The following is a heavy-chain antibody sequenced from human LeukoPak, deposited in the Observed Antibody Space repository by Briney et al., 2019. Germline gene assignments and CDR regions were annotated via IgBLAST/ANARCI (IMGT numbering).Heavy chain of an antibody. J-gene: IGHJ3*02. V-gene: IGHV5-51*01. Sequence: GESLKISCKGSGYSFTSYWISWVRQMPGKGLEWMGIIYPGDSDTRYSPSFQGQVTISADKSISTAYLQWSSLKASDTAMYYCATEGPYYDSSGYYSDAFDIWGQGTMVTVSS. CDR2: IYPGDSDT. CDR1: GYSFTSYW. D-gene: IGHD3-22*01. CDR3: ATEGPYYDSSGYYSDAFDI.